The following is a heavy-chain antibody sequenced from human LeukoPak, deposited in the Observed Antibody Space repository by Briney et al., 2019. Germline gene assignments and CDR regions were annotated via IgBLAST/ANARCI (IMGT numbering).Heavy chain of an antibody. Sequence: GGSLRLSCVASGFTFSNYAMSWVGQAPGKWLEWVTAISASGGNTYYADSVKGRFTISRDNAKDTLYLQMNSLRAEDTALYYCAKERASRLPFDYWGQGTLVTVSS. V-gene: IGHV3-23*01. CDR3: AKERASRLPFDY. CDR1: GFTFSNYA. J-gene: IGHJ4*02. CDR2: ISASGGNT. D-gene: IGHD6-25*01.